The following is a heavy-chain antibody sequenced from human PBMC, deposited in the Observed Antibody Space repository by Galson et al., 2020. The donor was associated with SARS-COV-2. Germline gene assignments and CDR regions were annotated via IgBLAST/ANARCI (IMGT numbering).Heavy chain of an antibody. CDR2: ISSSSSYI. CDR3: ARVDSSGWSPKDAFDI. J-gene: IGHJ3*02. D-gene: IGHD6-19*01. Sequence: GGSLSISCAASGFTFSSYSMNWVRQAPGKGLEWVSSISSSSSYIYYADSVKGRFTISRDNAKNSLYLQMNSLRAEDTAVYYCARVDSSGWSPKDAFDIWGQGTMVTVSS. CDR1: GFTFSSYS. V-gene: IGHV3-21*01.